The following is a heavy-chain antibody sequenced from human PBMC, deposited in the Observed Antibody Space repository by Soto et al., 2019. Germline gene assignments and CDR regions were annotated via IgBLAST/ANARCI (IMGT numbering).Heavy chain of an antibody. V-gene: IGHV4-39*07. Sequence: PSETLSLTCTVSGGSISSSSYYWGWIRQPPGKGLEWIGSIYYSGNTGYAQKFQGRVTMTRNTSISTAYMELSSLRSEDTAVYYCARTLYGDNVDYWGQGTLVTVSS. CDR3: ARTLYGDNVDY. D-gene: IGHD4-17*01. J-gene: IGHJ4*02. CDR2: IYYSGNT. CDR1: GGSISSSSYY.